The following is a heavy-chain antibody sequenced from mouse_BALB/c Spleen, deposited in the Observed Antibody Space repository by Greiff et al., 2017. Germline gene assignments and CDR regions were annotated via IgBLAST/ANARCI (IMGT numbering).Heavy chain of an antibody. D-gene: IGHD1-1*01. J-gene: IGHJ4*01. V-gene: IGHV1-80*01. CDR2: IYPGDGDT. CDR1: GYAFSSYW. CDR3: ARSRPYYGSSYDY. Sequence: QVQLQQSGAELVRPGSSVKISCKASGYAFSSYWMNWVKQRPGQGLEWIGQIYPGDGDTNYNGKFKGKATLTADKSSSTAYMQLSSLTSEDSAVYFCARSRPYYGSSYDYWGQGTSVTVSS.